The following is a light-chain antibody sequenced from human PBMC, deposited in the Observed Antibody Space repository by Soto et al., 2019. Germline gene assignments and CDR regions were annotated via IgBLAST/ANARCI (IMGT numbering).Light chain of an antibody. CDR2: GAS. Sequence: EIVLTQSPGTLSLSPGERATLSCRASQSVSSSYLAWYQQNGGQAPRLLIYGASSRAPGIPARFGGSGSGTDFTLTISSVEPEDFAVYYYQQYGSSRWTFGQGTKVEIK. CDR1: QSVSSSY. V-gene: IGKV3-20*01. J-gene: IGKJ1*01. CDR3: QQYGSSRWT.